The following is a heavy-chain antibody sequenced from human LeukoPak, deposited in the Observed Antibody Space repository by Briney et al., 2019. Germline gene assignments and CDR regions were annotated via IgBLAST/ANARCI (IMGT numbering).Heavy chain of an antibody. V-gene: IGHV5-51*01. CDR2: ISPGHSDT. Sequence: GIISPGHSDTRYSPSFQGQVTISADKSISTAYLQWSSLKASDTAMYYCARGQQLVQVDYWGQGTLVTVFS. J-gene: IGHJ4*02. D-gene: IGHD6-13*01. CDR3: ARGQQLVQVDY.